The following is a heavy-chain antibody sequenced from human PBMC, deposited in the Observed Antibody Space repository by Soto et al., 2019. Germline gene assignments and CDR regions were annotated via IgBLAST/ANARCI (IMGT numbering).Heavy chain of an antibody. J-gene: IGHJ6*02. CDR3: ARGTTTSACSAMDV. CDR2: ISYDGDNK. Sequence: QVQLVESGGGVVQPGRSLRLSCAASGFTFSYHALNWVRQAPGKGLEWVAVISYDGDNKYIAESVKGRFTISRDNSKNTVSLQMNSLRTEDTAMYFCARGTTTSACSAMDVWGQGTTVPVSS. V-gene: IGHV3-30-3*01. CDR1: GFTFSYHA. D-gene: IGHD1-1*01.